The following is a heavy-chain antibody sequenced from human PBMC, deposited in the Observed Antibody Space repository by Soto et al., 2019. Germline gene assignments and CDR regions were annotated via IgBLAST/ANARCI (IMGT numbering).Heavy chain of an antibody. CDR3: ASSYCSGGSCYPFDP. V-gene: IGHV1-18*01. J-gene: IGHJ5*02. CDR2: ISAYNGNT. CDR1: GYTFNSYG. D-gene: IGHD2-15*01. Sequence: ASVKVSCKASGYTFNSYGISWVRQAPGQGLEWMGWISAYNGNTNYAQKLQGRGTMTRNTSISTAYMELSSLRSEDTAVYYCASSYCSGGSCYPFDPWGQGTLVTVPQ.